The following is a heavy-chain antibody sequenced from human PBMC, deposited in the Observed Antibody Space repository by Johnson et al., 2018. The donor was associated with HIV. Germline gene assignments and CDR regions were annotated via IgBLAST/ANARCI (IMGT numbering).Heavy chain of an antibody. V-gene: IGHV3-30*03. D-gene: IGHD3-16*01. CDR3: ARGRGALDI. J-gene: IGHJ3*02. CDR1: GFIFSGFG. Sequence: VQLLESGGGVVQPGRSLRLSCAASGFIFSGFGLHWVRQAPGKGLEWVASISYDGRNKYNADSVKGRFTISRDNAKNSLYLQMNSLRAEDTAVYYCARGRGALDIWGQGTMVTVSS. CDR2: ISYDGRNK.